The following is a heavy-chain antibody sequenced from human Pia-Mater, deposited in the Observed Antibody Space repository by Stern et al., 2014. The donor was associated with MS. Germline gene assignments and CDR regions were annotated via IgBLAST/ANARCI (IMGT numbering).Heavy chain of an antibody. CDR3: ARTVVSVTAGLWIAP. Sequence: QVQLVQSGSELKKPGASVKISCRASGYNFTHYAINWVRQAPGQGLEWMGWINTHPGNSTYAQGFTGRSVFSLDTSVSTAFLQISSLKTDDTAIYYCARTVVSVTAGLWIAPWGQGTLVTVSS. J-gene: IGHJ5*02. D-gene: IGHD2-21*02. CDR1: GYNFTHYA. V-gene: IGHV7-4-1*01. CDR2: INTHPGNS.